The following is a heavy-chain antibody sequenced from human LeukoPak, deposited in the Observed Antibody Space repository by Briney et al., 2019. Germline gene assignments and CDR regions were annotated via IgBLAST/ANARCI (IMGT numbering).Heavy chain of an antibody. V-gene: IGHV3-7*01. D-gene: IGHD5-24*01. CDR1: GFIISDYW. CDR2: IKQDGSEK. CDR3: ARERASDNYQKAPPYDY. Sequence: TGGSLRLSCAASGFIISDYWMSWVRQAPGKGLEWVANIKQDGSEKYYEDSMKGRFTILRDNAKNSLYLQMNSLRADDTAVYYCARERASDNYQKAPPYDYCGQGTLVTVSS. J-gene: IGHJ4*02.